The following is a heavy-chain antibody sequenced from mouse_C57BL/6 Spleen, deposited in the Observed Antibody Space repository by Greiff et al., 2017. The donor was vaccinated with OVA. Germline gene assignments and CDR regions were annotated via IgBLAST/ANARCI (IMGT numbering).Heavy chain of an antibody. J-gene: IGHJ2*01. Sequence: VQVVESGPGLVQPSQSLSITCTVSGFSLTSYGVHWVRQSPGKGLEWLGVIWSGGSTDYNAAFISRLSISKDNSKSQVFFKMNSLQADDTAIYYCASNSGDYDSGYYFDYWGQGTTLTVSS. CDR3: ASNSGDYDSGYYFDY. CDR1: GFSLTSYG. D-gene: IGHD2-4*01. V-gene: IGHV2-2*01. CDR2: IWSGGST.